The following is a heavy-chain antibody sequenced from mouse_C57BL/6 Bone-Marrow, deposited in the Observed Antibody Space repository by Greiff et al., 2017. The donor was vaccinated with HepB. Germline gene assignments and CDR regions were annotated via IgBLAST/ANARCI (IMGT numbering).Heavy chain of an antibody. J-gene: IGHJ4*01. D-gene: IGHD2-14*01. Sequence: VKLMESGAELARPGASVKLSCKASGYTFTSYGISWVKQRTGQGLEWIGEIYPRSGNTYYNEKFKGKATLTADKSSSTAYMELRSLTSEDSAVYFCAGVRENAMDYWGQGTSVTVSS. CDR1: GYTFTSYG. CDR3: AGVRENAMDY. V-gene: IGHV1-81*01. CDR2: IYPRSGNT.